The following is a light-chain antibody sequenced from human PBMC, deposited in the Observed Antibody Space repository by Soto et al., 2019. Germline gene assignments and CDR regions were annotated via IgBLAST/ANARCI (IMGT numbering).Light chain of an antibody. CDR2: RNN. CDR1: SSNIGSNY. V-gene: IGLV1-47*01. Sequence: QSVLTQPPSASGTPGQRVTIPCSGSSSNIGSNYVYWYRQLPGTAPKLLIYRNNQRPSGVPDRFSGSKSGTSASLAISGLRSEDEADYYCAAWDDSLSGYVFGTGTKVTVL. CDR3: AAWDDSLSGYV. J-gene: IGLJ1*01.